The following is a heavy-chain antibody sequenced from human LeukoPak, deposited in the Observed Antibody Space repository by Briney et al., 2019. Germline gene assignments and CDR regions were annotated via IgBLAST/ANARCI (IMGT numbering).Heavy chain of an antibody. CDR1: GGSISSYY. CDR3: ARDLTGDGYNDY. J-gene: IGHJ4*02. D-gene: IGHD5-24*01. Sequence: PSETLSLTCTVSGGSISSYYWSWIRQPPGKGLEWIGYIYYSGSTNYNPSLKSRVTISVDTSKNQFSLKLSSVTAADTAVYYFARDLTGDGYNDYWGQGTLVTVSS. V-gene: IGHV4-59*01. CDR2: IYYSGST.